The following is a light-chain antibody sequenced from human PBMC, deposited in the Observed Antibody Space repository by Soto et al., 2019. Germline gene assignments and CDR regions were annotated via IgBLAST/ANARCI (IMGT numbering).Light chain of an antibody. CDR1: SSDVGNYNL. J-gene: IGLJ1*01. V-gene: IGLV2-23*01. CDR3: CSYAGSSYV. CDR2: EGT. Sequence: QSALTQPASVSGSPGQSITISCTGTSSDVGNYNLVSWYQHHPGKAPKLMIYEGTKRPSGVSNRFSGSKSGNTASLTISGLQAEDEADYYCCSYAGSSYVFGTGTTLTVL.